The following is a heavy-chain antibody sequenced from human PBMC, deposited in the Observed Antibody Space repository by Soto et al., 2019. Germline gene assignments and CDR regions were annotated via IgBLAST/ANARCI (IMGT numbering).Heavy chain of an antibody. CDR1: GFTFSSYA. D-gene: IGHD3-3*01. Sequence: PGGSLRLSCAASGFTFSSYAMSWVRQAPGKGLEWVSAISGRGGSTYYADSVKGRFTISRDNSKNTLYLQMNSLRAEDTAVYYCAKEVGTGYDFWSGYSKTYYYYGMDVWGQRTTVTVSS. CDR2: ISGRGGST. V-gene: IGHV3-23*01. J-gene: IGHJ6*02. CDR3: AKEVGTGYDFWSGYSKTYYYYGMDV.